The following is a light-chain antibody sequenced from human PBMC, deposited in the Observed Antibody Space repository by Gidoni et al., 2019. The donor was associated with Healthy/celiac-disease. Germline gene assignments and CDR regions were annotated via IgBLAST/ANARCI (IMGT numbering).Light chain of an antibody. V-gene: IGKV3-20*01. CDR1: QSVSSSY. Sequence: IVLTQSTGTLSLYPGERATLSCRARQSVSSSYLAWYQQKPGQAPRLLIYGASSRDTGIPDRFSGSGSGTDFTLTISRLEPEDIAVYYCQQYGSSLFTFGPGTKVDIK. CDR3: QQYGSSLFT. CDR2: GAS. J-gene: IGKJ3*01.